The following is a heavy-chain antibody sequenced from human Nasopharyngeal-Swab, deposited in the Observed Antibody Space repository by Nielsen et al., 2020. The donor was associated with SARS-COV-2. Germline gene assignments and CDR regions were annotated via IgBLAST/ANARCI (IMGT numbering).Heavy chain of an antibody. D-gene: IGHD2-21*02. Sequence: VRQAPGKGLEWVSYISSSSSTIYYADSVKGRFTISRDNAKNSLYLQMNSLRAEDTAVYYCARDAYEPVVVTAIMYYYYMDVWGKGTTVTVSS. V-gene: IGHV3-48*04. J-gene: IGHJ6*03. CDR3: ARDAYEPVVVTAIMYYYYMDV. CDR2: ISSSSSTI.